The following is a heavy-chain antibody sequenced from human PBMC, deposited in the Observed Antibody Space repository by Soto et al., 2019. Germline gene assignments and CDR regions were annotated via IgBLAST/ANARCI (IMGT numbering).Heavy chain of an antibody. CDR1: GYSFTSYW. D-gene: IGHD4-4*01. V-gene: IGHV5-10-1*01. J-gene: IGHJ5*02. CDR3: ARHFTVTYSNSWFDP. Sequence: GESLKISCKGSGYSFTSYWISWVRQMPGKGLEWMGRIDPSDSYTNYSPSFQGHVTISADKSISTAYLQWSSLKASDTAMYYCARHFTVTYSNSWFDPWGQGTLVTVSS. CDR2: IDPSDSYT.